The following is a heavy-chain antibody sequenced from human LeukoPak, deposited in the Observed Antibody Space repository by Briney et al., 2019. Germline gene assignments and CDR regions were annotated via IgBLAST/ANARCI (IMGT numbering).Heavy chain of an antibody. D-gene: IGHD3-10*01. J-gene: IGHJ6*03. CDR3: ASVRRGFGESSKYYAYYYMGV. V-gene: IGHV4-4*02. CDR2: IYHSGST. Sequence: SETLSLTCAVSGGSISSSNWWSWVRQPPGKGLEWIGEIYHSGSTNYNPSLKSRVTISLDTSKNQFSLKLSSVTAADTAVYYCASVRRGFGESSKYYAYYYMGVWGKGTTVTISS. CDR1: GGSISSSNW.